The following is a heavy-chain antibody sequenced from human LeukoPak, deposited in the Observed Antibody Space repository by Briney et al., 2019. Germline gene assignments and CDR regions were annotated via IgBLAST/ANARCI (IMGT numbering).Heavy chain of an antibody. CDR3: PRHVLTHSSSRQYYYYMDV. D-gene: IGHD6-6*01. CDR2: IYTSLST. J-gene: IGHJ6*03. CDR1: GGSISSYY. V-gene: IGHV4-4*09. Sequence: SETLSLTCTVSGGSISSYYWSWIRQPPGKGLEWIGYIYTSLSTNYNPSLTRRVHISVETSKNQSSLKLSSVPAADTAVYHCPRHVLTHSSSRQYYYYMDVWGKGTTVTVSS.